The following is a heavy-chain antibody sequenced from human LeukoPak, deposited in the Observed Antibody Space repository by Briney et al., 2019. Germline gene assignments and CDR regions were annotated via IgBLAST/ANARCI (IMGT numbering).Heavy chain of an antibody. J-gene: IGHJ3*02. CDR2: INAGNGNT. Sequence: ASVKVSCKASGGTFSSYAISWVRQAPGQRLEWMGWINAGNGNTKYSQKFQGRVTITRDTSASTAYMELSSLRSEDTAVYYCARFGHDAFDIWGQGTMVTVSS. D-gene: IGHD3-16*01. CDR3: ARFGHDAFDI. V-gene: IGHV1-3*01. CDR1: GGTFSSYA.